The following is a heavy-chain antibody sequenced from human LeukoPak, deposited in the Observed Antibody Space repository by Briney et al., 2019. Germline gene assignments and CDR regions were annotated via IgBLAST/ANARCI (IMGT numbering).Heavy chain of an antibody. V-gene: IGHV3-48*01. CDR1: GFTFSSYE. J-gene: IGHJ3*02. D-gene: IGHD3-22*01. Sequence: GGSLRLSCAASGFTFSSYEMNWVRQAPGKGLEWVSYITSSSSTIYYADSVKGRFTISRDSSKNSLYLQMNSLRAEDTAVYYCARALNYYDSGGYYYGAFDIWGQGTMVTVSS. CDR3: ARALNYYDSGGYYYGAFDI. CDR2: ITSSSSTI.